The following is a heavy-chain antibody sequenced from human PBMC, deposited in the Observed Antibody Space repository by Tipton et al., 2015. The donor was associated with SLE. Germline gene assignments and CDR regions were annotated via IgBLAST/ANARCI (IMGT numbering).Heavy chain of an antibody. J-gene: IGHJ2*01. Sequence: PGLVKPSETLSLTCAVSGGSISSHYWSWIRLPAGKGLEWIGRVSTTGNNNNNPSLKSRVTMSADTSKNQFSLKLSSVTAADTALYYCARVAATDWYFDLWGLGTLVTVSS. CDR3: ARVAATDWYFDL. CDR2: VSTTGNN. CDR1: GGSISSHY. D-gene: IGHD2-15*01. V-gene: IGHV4-4*07.